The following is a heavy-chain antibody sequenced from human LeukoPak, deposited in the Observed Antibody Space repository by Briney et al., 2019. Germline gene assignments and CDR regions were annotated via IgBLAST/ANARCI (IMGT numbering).Heavy chain of an antibody. D-gene: IGHD3-3*01. CDR1: GYTFTGYY. J-gene: IGHJ4*02. Sequence: ASVKVSCKASGYTFTGYYMHWVRQAPGQGLEWMGWINPNSGGTNYAQKFQGRVTISVDTSKNQFSLKLSSVTAADTAVYYCARDSNYDFWSGYYTGTYWGQGTLVTVSS. CDR3: ARDSNYDFWSGYYTGTY. CDR2: INPNSGGT. V-gene: IGHV1-2*02.